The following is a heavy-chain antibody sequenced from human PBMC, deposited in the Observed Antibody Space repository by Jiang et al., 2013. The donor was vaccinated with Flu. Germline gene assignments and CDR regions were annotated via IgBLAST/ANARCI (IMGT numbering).Heavy chain of an antibody. Sequence: VQLVESGGGLVQPGGSLRLSCAASGFTFSSYSMNWVRQAPGKGLEWVSYISSSSSTIYYADSVKGRFTISRDNAKNSLYLQMNSLRDEDTAVYYCARVGDSSGWRDYFDHWGQGNPGHRSPQ. V-gene: IGHV3-48*02. CDR3: ARVGDSSGWRDYFDH. CDR2: ISSSSSTI. J-gene: IGHJ4*02. CDR1: GFTFSSYS. D-gene: IGHD6-19*01.